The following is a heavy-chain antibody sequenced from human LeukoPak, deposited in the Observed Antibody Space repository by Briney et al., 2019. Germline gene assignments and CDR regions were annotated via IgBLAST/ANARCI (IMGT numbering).Heavy chain of an antibody. V-gene: IGHV4-59*01. Sequence: KTSETLSLTCTVSGGSISSYYWSWIRQPPGKGLEWIGYIYYSGSTNYNPSLKSRVTISVDTSKNQFSLKLSSVTAADTAVYYCARTTWIQLSYYFDYWGQGTLVTVSS. CDR1: GGSISSYY. CDR2: IYYSGST. J-gene: IGHJ4*02. CDR3: ARTTWIQLSYYFDY. D-gene: IGHD5-18*01.